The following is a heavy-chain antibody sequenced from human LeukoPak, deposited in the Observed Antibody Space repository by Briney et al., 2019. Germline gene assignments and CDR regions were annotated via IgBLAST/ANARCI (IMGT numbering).Heavy chain of an antibody. CDR2: TYYRSKWYN. CDR3: AREEGLLLWFGEFPYFDY. J-gene: IGHJ4*02. V-gene: IGHV6-1*01. CDR1: GDSVSSNSAA. Sequence: SQTLSLTCAISGDSVSSNSAAWNWIRQSPSRGLGWLGRTYYRSKWYNDYAVSVKSRITINPDTSKNQFSLQLNSVTPEDTAVYYCAREEGLLLWFGEFPYFDYWGQGTLVTVSS. D-gene: IGHD3-10*01.